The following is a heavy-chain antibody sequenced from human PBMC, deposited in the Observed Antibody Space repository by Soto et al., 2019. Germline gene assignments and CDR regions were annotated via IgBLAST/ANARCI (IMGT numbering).Heavy chain of an antibody. CDR2: IYYSGST. D-gene: IGHD3-10*01. Sequence: QVQLQESGPGLVKPSQTLSLTCTVSGGSISSGGYYWSWIRQHPGKGLEWIGYIYYSGSTYYNPSLKSRVTISVDTSKNQFSLKLSSVTAADTAVYYCARDWYGSGRDYYYYYGMDVWGQGTTVTVSS. CDR1: GGSISSGGYY. V-gene: IGHV4-31*03. CDR3: ARDWYGSGRDYYYYYGMDV. J-gene: IGHJ6*02.